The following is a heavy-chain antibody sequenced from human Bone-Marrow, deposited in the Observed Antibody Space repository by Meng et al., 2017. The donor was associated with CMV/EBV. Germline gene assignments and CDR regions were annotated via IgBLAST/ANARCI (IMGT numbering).Heavy chain of an antibody. D-gene: IGHD3-3*01. CDR1: GGSVSSGSYY. J-gene: IGHJ6*02. CDR2: IYYSGST. Sequence: GSLRLSCTVSGGSVSSGSYYWSWIRQPPGKGLEWIGYIYYSGSTNYNPSLKSRVTISVDTSKNQFSLKPSSVTAADTAVYYCARGSDFWSGYPYYYYYYGMDVWGQGTTVTVSS. V-gene: IGHV4-61*01. CDR3: ARGSDFWSGYPYYYYYYGMDV.